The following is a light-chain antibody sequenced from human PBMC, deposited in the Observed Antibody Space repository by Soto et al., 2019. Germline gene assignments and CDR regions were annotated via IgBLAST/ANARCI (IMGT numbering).Light chain of an antibody. CDR1: SSDVGSYKF. Sequence: QSVLTQPGSVSGSPGQSITISCTGTSSDVGSYKFVSWYQQYPGKAPKLMIYEGSKRPSGVSDRFSGSKSGNTASLTISGLQAEDEADYFCCSYAGGSNVFGAGTKATVL. CDR2: EGS. J-gene: IGLJ1*01. CDR3: CSYAGGSNV. V-gene: IGLV2-23*03.